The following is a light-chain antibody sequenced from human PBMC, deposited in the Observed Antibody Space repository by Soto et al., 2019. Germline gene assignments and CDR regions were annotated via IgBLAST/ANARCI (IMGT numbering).Light chain of an antibody. CDR2: DAS. CDR3: QQRSNWPT. Sequence: EIVLTQSPATLSLSPGERATLSCRASHNISSYLAWYQQKPGQAPRLLIYDASNRATGIPARFSGSGSGTDFTLTISSLEPEDFAVFYCQQRSNWPTFGQGTRLDIK. J-gene: IGKJ5*01. CDR1: HNISSY. V-gene: IGKV3-11*01.